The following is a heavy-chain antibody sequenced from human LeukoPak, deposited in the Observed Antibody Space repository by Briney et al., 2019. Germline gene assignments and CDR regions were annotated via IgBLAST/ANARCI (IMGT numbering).Heavy chain of an antibody. Sequence: GGSLRLSCAASGFTFTSYSINSVRQAPGKGLEWVSSISSGSSYINYADSVKGRFTISRDNAKNSLYLQMNSLRVEDTAVYYCARYLNSGPEDFWGQGTLVTVSS. CDR1: GFTFTSYS. CDR2: ISSGSSYI. J-gene: IGHJ4*02. CDR3: ARYLNSGPEDF. V-gene: IGHV3-21*01. D-gene: IGHD1-26*01.